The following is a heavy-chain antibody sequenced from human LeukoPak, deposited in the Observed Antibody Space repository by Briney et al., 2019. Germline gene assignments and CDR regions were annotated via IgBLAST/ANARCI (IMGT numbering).Heavy chain of an antibody. D-gene: IGHD5-12*01. Sequence: ASVKVSCKASGYTFTGYYMHWVRQAPGQGLEWMGWINPNSGGTNYAQKFQGRVTMTRDTSISTAYMELSRLRSDDTAVYYCASGGMATYYYYYMDVWGKGTTVTVSS. V-gene: IGHV1-2*02. CDR1: GYTFTGYY. J-gene: IGHJ6*03. CDR3: ASGGMATYYYYYMDV. CDR2: INPNSGGT.